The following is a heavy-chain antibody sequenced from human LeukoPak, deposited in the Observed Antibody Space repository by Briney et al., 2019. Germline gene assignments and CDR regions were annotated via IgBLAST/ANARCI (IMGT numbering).Heavy chain of an antibody. Sequence: ASVKVSCKASGYTFTNSAMNWVRQAPGQGLEWMGIINPSGGSTSYAQKFQGRVTMTRDMSTSTVYMELSSLRSEDTAVYYCARDPYYDSSGLAGGYWGQGTLVTVSS. V-gene: IGHV1-46*01. D-gene: IGHD3-22*01. J-gene: IGHJ4*02. CDR1: GYTFTNSA. CDR2: INPSGGST. CDR3: ARDPYYDSSGLAGGY.